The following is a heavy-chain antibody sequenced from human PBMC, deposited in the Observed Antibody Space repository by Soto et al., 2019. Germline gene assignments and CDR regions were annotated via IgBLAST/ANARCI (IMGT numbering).Heavy chain of an antibody. V-gene: IGHV1-24*01. CDR1: GYTLTELS. J-gene: IGHJ4*02. CDR2: FDPEDGEE. CDR3: AHDIPLRL. D-gene: IGHD3-9*01. Sequence: ASVKVSCKVSGYTLTELSMQWVRQAPGKGLEWMGGFDPEDGEEMYAQKFQGRVTMTEDTSTDTAYMELSGLRSDDMGVYYCAHDIPLRLWGQGTLVTVSS.